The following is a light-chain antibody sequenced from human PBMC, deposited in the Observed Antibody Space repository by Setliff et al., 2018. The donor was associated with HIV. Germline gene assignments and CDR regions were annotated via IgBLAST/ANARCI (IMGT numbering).Light chain of an antibody. V-gene: IGLV3-21*03. J-gene: IGLJ1*01. CDR1: NIETKS. CDR2: DDT. CDR3: QLCDSSSDHYV. Sequence: SYELTQSPSVSVAPGKTARITCVGDNIETKSVHWYQQKPGQAPVVVVYDDTHRPSEIPERFSGSNSGNTATLAISRVEAGDEADYFCQLCDSSSDHYVFGSGTKVTVL.